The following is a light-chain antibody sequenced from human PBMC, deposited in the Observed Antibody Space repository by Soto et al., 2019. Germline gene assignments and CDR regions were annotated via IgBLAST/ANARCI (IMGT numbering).Light chain of an antibody. V-gene: IGKV3-20*01. CDR3: QQSGSSPPIT. J-gene: IGKJ5*01. CDR2: GAS. CDR1: QSVSSSY. Sequence: EIVLTQSPCTLSFAPGERATLSCRARQSVSSSYLAWYQQKPRQAPRLLIYGASSMATGIPDRFGGSGSGLDFPLTISRLEHENLAVYYCQQSGSSPPITFGQRARLAIK.